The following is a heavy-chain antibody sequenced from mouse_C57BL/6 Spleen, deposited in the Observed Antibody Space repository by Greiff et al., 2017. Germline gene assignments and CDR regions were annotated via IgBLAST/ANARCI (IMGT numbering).Heavy chain of an antibody. CDR1: GYTFTSYW. Sequence: QVQLQQPGAELVKPGASVKLSCKASGYTFTSYWMQWVKQRPGQGLEWIGEIDPSDSSTNYNQKFKGKATLTVDTASSTAYMQRSSLTSEDSAVYYGARGGTTVVADYFDYWGQGTTLTVSS. CDR2: IDPSDSST. J-gene: IGHJ2*01. D-gene: IGHD1-1*01. V-gene: IGHV1-50*01. CDR3: ARGGTTVVADYFDY.